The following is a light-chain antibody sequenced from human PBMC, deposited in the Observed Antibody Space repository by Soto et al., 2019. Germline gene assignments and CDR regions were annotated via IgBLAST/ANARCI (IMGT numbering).Light chain of an antibody. J-gene: IGKJ2*01. CDR2: LGS. CDR3: MQALQTPYA. Sequence: DILMTQSPLSLPVTPGAPASISCRSSQSLLHSNGYNYLDWYLQKPGQSPQLLIYLGSYRASGVPDRFSGSASGTDFTLKISRVEAEDFGIYYCMQALQTPYAFGQGTRLEL. V-gene: IGKV2-28*01. CDR1: QSLLHSNGYNY.